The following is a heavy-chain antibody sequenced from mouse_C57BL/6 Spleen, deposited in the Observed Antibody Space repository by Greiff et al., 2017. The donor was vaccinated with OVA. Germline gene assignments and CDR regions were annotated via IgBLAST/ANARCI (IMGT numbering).Heavy chain of an antibody. CDR1: GYTFTTYP. D-gene: IGHD2-3*01. CDR2: FHPSNDDT. J-gene: IGHJ1*03. V-gene: IGHV1-47*01. CDR3: ARRGDGYYGYFDV. Sequence: QVQLQQSGAELVKPGASVKMSCKASGYTFTTYPIEWLKQNHGQSLEWIGKFHPSNDDTKYNEKFKGKATLTVVKSSSTVYLELSRLTSDDSAVYYCARRGDGYYGYFDVWGTGTTVTVSS.